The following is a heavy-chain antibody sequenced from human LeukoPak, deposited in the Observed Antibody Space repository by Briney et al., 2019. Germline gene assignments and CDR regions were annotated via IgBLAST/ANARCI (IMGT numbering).Heavy chain of an antibody. CDR1: GFTVSGNF. J-gene: IGHJ3*02. Sequence: GGSLRLSCAPSGFTVSGNFMSWVRQAPGKGLEWVSVIYSGGSTYYADSVKGRFTISRDNSKNTLYRQMNSLRVEDTAVYYCASGYGGSRDHDAFHIWGQGTMVTVSS. D-gene: IGHD4-23*01. V-gene: IGHV3-53*01. CDR2: IYSGGST. CDR3: ASGYGGSRDHDAFHI.